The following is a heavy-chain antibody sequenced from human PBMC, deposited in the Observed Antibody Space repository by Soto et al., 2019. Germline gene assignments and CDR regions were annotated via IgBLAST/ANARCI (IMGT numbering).Heavy chain of an antibody. D-gene: IGHD3-3*01. CDR2: ITPIYRTT. CDR1: GGTFHRDG. CDR3: GRDVYDYWSGQKVQTFAL. Sequence: VQLGQSGAEVKKAGSSVKGSCKASGGTFHRDGISRLRQAPGQGLEWMGGITPIYRTTNYAQKFQGRVTTTASASTSTPQVELSSSRAEGTAMYYCGRDVYDYWSGQKVQTFALWGRGALVT. V-gene: IGHV1-69*01. J-gene: IGHJ2*01.